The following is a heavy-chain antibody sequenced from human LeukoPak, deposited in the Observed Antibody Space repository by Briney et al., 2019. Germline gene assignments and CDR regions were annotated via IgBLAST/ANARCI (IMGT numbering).Heavy chain of an antibody. J-gene: IGHJ4*02. D-gene: IGHD6-25*01. CDR3: ARTTSFTASGYDY. V-gene: IGHV1-8*03. CDR2: INPNSGDR. CDR1: GYTFTDYH. Sequence: GASVKVSCKASGYTFTDYHINWVRQATGQGLEWMGWINPNSGDRGYAQKFQGRVTITRDTSITTAYMDLSSLRSEDTAVYFCARTTSFTASGYDYGGQGTLVTVSS.